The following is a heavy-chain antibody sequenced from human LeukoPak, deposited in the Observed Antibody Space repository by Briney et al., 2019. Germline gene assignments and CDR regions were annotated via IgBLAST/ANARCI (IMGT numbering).Heavy chain of an antibody. V-gene: IGHV1-69*04. D-gene: IGHD3-22*01. CDR1: GGTFSSNA. J-gene: IGHJ6*02. CDR2: IIPILGIA. Sequence: ASVKVSCKASGGTFSSNAISWVRQAPGQGLEWMGRIIPILGIANYAQKFQGRVTITADKSTSTAYMELSSLRSEDTAVYYCARAGDEYYYDSSGYYPSIRHNKDVWGQGTTVTVSS. CDR3: ARAGDEYYYDSSGYYPSIRHNKDV.